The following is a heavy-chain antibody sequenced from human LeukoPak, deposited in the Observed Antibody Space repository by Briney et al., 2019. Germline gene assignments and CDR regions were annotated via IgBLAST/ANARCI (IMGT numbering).Heavy chain of an antibody. J-gene: IGHJ4*02. CDR1: GFTFDDYA. D-gene: IGHD6-19*01. CDR3: AKDRGIKWLAYLDY. V-gene: IGHV3-9*01. CDR2: ISWNSGSI. Sequence: GGSLKLSCAASGFTFDDYAMHWVRQAPGKGLEWVSGISWNSGSIGYADSVKGRFTISRDNAKNSLYLQMNSLRAEDTALYYCAKDRGIKWLAYLDYWGQGTLVTVSS.